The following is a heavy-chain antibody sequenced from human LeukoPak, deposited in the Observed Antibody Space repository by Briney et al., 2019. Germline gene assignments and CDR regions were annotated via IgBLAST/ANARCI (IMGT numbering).Heavy chain of an antibody. D-gene: IGHD6-19*01. V-gene: IGHV3-9*01. CDR1: GFTFDDYA. CDR2: ISWNSGSI. Sequence: GRSLRLSCAASGFTFDDYAMHWVRQAPGKGLEWVSGISWNSGSIGYAGSVKGRFTISRDNAKNSLYLQMNSLRAEDTALYYCAKDYSSGWYSRNYYYYYGMDVWGQGTTVTVSS. CDR3: AKDYSSGWYSRNYYYYYGMDV. J-gene: IGHJ6*02.